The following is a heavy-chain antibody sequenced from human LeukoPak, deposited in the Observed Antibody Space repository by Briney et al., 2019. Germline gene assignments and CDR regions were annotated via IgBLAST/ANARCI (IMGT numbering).Heavy chain of an antibody. CDR3: ARAGGSTVSHSDY. CDR2: ISSSTSYI. J-gene: IGHJ4*02. V-gene: IGHV3-21*01. Sequence: GGSLRLSCAASGFTFSSYSMNWLRQAPGKELEWVSSISSSTSYIYYADSVKGRFTISKDNAKNSLYLQMNSLRAEDTAVYYCARAGGSTVSHSDYWGQGTLVTVSS. D-gene: IGHD4-17*01. CDR1: GFTFSSYS.